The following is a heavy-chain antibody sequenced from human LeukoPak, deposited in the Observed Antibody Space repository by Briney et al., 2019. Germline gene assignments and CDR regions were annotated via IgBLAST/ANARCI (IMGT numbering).Heavy chain of an antibody. Sequence: SETLSLTCAVYGGSFSGYHWSWIRQPPGKGLEWIGEINHSGSTNYNPSLKSRVTISVDTSKNQFSLKLSSVTAADTAVYYCAGHRTGLRWFYWGQGTLVTVSS. CDR3: AGHRTGLRWFY. V-gene: IGHV4-34*01. CDR2: INHSGST. D-gene: IGHD4-23*01. CDR1: GGSFSGYH. J-gene: IGHJ4*02.